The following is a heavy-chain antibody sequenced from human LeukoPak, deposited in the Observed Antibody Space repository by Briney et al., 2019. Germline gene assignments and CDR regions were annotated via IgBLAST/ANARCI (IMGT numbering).Heavy chain of an antibody. Sequence: GGSLRLSCAASGFTFDDYAMHWVRQAPGKGLEWVSGISWNSGSIGYADSVKGRFTISRDNAKNSLYLQMNSLGAEDMALYYCAKDSSGSYYGPGRFFDYWGQGTLVTVSS. CDR1: GFTFDDYA. V-gene: IGHV3-9*03. CDR3: AKDSSGSYYGPGRFFDY. D-gene: IGHD1-26*01. J-gene: IGHJ4*02. CDR2: ISWNSGSI.